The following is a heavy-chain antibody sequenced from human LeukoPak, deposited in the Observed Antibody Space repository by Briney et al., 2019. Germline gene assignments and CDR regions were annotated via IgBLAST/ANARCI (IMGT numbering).Heavy chain of an antibody. CDR2: ISSSADTI. V-gene: IGHV3-48*03. D-gene: IGHD4-17*01. CDR3: ARDSLDADYVFDY. CDR1: GFIFSSDE. Sequence: GGSLRLSCAASGFIFSSDEMTWVRQAPGKGLESVSFISSSADTILYADSVKGRFTISRDNGKNALYLQMNSLRAEDTAVYYCARDSLDADYVFDYWGQGTLVTVSS. J-gene: IGHJ4*02.